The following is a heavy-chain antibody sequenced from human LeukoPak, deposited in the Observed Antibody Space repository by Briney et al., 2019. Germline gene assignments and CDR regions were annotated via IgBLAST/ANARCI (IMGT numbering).Heavy chain of an antibody. CDR2: ISAYNGNT. CDR3: ARDPQQLVGATGGGFNF. D-gene: IGHD1-26*01. V-gene: IGHV1-18*01. J-gene: IGHJ4*02. CDR1: GYIFTSYG. Sequence: ASVKVSCKASGYIFTSYGISWVRRAPGQGLEWMGWISAYNGNTNYAQMLQGRVTMTTDTSTSTAYMELRSLRSDDTAVYYCARDPQQLVGATGGGFNFWGQGTLVTVSS.